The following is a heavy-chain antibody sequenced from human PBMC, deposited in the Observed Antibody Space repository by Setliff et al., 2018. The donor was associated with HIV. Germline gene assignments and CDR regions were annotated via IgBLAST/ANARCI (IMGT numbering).Heavy chain of an antibody. V-gene: IGHV4-38-2*01. CDR3: ARQPLYNDYDWRSYYFDY. J-gene: IGHJ4*02. Sequence: SETLSLTCAVSGYSISSGCYWGWIRQPPGKGLEWIGSMYHTGSTYYSPSLSSRFTISVDTSKNQFSLKLRSVTAADTAVYYCARQPLYNDYDWRSYYFDYWGQGSLVTSPQ. CDR2: MYHTGST. D-gene: IGHD5-12*01. CDR1: GYSISSGCY.